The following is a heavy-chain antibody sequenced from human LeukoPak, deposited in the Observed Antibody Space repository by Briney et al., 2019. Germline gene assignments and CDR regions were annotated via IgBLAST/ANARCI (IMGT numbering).Heavy chain of an antibody. CDR1: GFTFSNYG. D-gene: IGHD6-6*01. CDR2: ISYDGSSK. Sequence: PGRSLRLSCAASGFTFSNYGMHWVRQAPGKGLEWVALISYDGSSKHYVDSVKGRFTISRDNSKNTLFLQMNSLRAEDTAVYYCAREYSSSSGRRAFDIWGQGTMVTVSS. J-gene: IGHJ3*02. V-gene: IGHV3-30*03. CDR3: AREYSSSSGRRAFDI.